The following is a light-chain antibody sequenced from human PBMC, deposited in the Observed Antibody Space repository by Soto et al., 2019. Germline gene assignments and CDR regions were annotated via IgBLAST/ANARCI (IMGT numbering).Light chain of an antibody. J-gene: IGKJ1*01. CDR1: QSIGDT. CDR2: GAS. CDR3: QQYDNCPWT. Sequence: IGVTKSQATLSVYPGGRATLSCRAGQSIGDTLAWYEQKPGQAPRLLIDGASSRVTVFPSRFSGSGSGPDFPLTRRSLRCDDCAVYYCQQYDNCPWTFGYGTKGAIK. V-gene: IGKV3-15*01.